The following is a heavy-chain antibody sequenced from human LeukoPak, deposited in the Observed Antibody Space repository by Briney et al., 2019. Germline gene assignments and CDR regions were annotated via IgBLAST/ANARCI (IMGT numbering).Heavy chain of an antibody. J-gene: IGHJ4*01. D-gene: IGHD3-22*01. CDR2: IYSSGSA. Sequence: SSETLSLPCTVSGASMNIHFWTCMRHPPEEGLEWSGYIYSSGSANYNPSLKSRVIISGDTSKNQISLNLTSVTAADTAVYFCARHRDYYDTWGHGTLVTVSS. CDR1: GASMNIHF. CDR3: ARHRDYYDT. V-gene: IGHV4-59*08.